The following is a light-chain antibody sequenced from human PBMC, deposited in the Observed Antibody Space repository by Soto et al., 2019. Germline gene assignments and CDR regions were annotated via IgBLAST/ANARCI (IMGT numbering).Light chain of an antibody. CDR1: SIDVGDYNF. Sequence: QSVLTQPASVSGSPGQSLTISCTGTSIDVGDYNFVSWYQQHPGKAPKLMIYEVSNRPSGASNRFSGSKSGNTASLTISGLQAEDEADYYCTSYTSSSTYVFGTGTKVTVL. J-gene: IGLJ1*01. CDR3: TSYTSSSTYV. V-gene: IGLV2-14*01. CDR2: EVS.